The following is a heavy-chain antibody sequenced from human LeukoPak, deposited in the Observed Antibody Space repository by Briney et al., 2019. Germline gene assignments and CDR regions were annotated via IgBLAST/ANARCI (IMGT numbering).Heavy chain of an antibody. V-gene: IGHV3-9*01. CDR3: AKDITRIAAAGAFDY. CDR2: ISWNSGSI. Sequence: GGSLRLSCAASGFTFDDYAMHWVRQAPGKGLEWVSGISWNSGSIGYADSVKGRFTISRDNAKNSLYLQMNSLRAEDTALYYCAKDITRIAAAGAFDYWGQGTLVTVSS. D-gene: IGHD6-13*01. J-gene: IGHJ4*02. CDR1: GFTFDDYA.